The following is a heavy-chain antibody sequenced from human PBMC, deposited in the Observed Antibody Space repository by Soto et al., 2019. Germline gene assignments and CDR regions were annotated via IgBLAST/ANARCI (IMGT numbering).Heavy chain of an antibody. V-gene: IGHV4-61*01. CDR1: GGSVSGGSYY. Sequence: SSETLSLTCTVSGGSVSGGSYYWIWIRQPPGKGLEWIGYIYYSGSTNYNPSLKSRVTISVDTSKNQFSLKLSSVTAADTVVYYCARDWNSGYATKLDPWGQGTLVTVSS. D-gene: IGHD5-12*01. CDR3: ARDWNSGYATKLDP. J-gene: IGHJ5*02. CDR2: IYYSGST.